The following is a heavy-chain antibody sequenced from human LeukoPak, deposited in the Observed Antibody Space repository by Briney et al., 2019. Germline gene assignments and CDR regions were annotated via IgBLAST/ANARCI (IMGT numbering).Heavy chain of an antibody. J-gene: IGHJ6*02. CDR3: APRRYSSGWYPNYYYYYGMDV. CDR2: ISGSGGST. CDR1: GFTFSSYA. V-gene: IGHV3-23*01. D-gene: IGHD6-19*01. Sequence: LRLSCAASGFTFSSYAMSWVRQAPGKGLEWDSAISGSGGSTYYADSVKGRFTISRDNSKNTLYLQMNSLRAEDTAVYYCAPRRYSSGWYPNYYYYYGMDVWGQGTTVTVSS.